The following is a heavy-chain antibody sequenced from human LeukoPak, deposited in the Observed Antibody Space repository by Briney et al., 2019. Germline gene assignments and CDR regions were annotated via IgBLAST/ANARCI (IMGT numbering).Heavy chain of an antibody. CDR3: WGTDKTGPETFDV. Sequence: GGSLRLSCEASEFTFSTYEMNWVRQAPGKGLEWIAYIMGGGRVIYYKDSVKGRFIISRDNAKKSLFLQMNSLRVEDTAVYYCWGTDKTGPETFDVWALGQWSPSLQ. J-gene: IGHJ3*01. CDR2: IMGGGRVI. CDR1: EFTFSTYE. D-gene: IGHD3-16*01. V-gene: IGHV3-48*03.